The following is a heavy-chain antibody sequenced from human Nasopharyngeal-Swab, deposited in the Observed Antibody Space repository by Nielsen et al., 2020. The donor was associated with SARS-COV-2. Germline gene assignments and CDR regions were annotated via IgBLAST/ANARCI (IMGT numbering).Heavy chain of an antibody. CDR1: GFTFRSYA. CDR3: AKGGYSSCWYEALYYYYYYGMDV. J-gene: IGHJ6*02. Sequence: EYLKISCAASGFTFRSYAMSWDRQAPGKGLEWVSAISGSGGSTYYADSVKGRFTISRDNSKNTLDLQMNSLRAEDTAVYYCAKGGYSSCWYEALYYYYYYGMDVWGQGTTVTVSS. CDR2: ISGSGGST. D-gene: IGHD6-13*01. V-gene: IGHV3-23*01.